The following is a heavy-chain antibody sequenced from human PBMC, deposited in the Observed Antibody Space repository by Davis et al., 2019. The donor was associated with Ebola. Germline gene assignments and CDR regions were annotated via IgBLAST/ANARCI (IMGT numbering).Heavy chain of an antibody. CDR3: ARDKTYSSSSWDY. CDR1: GGTFSSYA. V-gene: IGHV1-3*01. CDR2: INAGNGNT. D-gene: IGHD6-13*01. Sequence: ASVKVSCKASGGTFSSYAISWVRQAPGQGLEWMGWINAGNGNTKYSQKFQGRVTITRDTSASTAYMELSSLRSEETAVYYCARDKTYSSSSWDYWGQGTLITVSS. J-gene: IGHJ4*02.